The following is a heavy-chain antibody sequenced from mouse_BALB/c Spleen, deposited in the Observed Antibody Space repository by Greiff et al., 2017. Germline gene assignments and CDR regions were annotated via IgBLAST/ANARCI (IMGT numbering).Heavy chain of an antibody. V-gene: IGHV5-4*02. CDR3: AREGVGAMDY. CDR1: GFTFSDYY. CDR2: ISDGGSYT. Sequence: EVQLQESGGGLVKPGGSLKLSCAASGFTFSDYYMYWVRQTPEKRLEWVATISDGGSYTYYPDSVKGRFTISRDNAKNNLYLQMSSLKSEDTAMYYCAREGVGAMDYWGQGTSVTVSS. J-gene: IGHJ4*01.